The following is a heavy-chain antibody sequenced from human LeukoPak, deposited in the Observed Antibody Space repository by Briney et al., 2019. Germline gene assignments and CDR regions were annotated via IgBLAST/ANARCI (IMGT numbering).Heavy chain of an antibody. CDR3: ARAIVVVPAAIFYFQH. D-gene: IGHD2-2*02. J-gene: IGHJ1*01. Sequence: PGGSLRLSCAASGFTVSSNYMNWVCQAPGKGLEWVSVLYSGGSTYYADSVKGRFTISRDNSKNTLYLQMNSLRAEDTAVYYCARAIVVVPAAIFYFQHWGQGTLVTVSS. CDR1: GFTVSSNY. V-gene: IGHV3-53*01. CDR2: LYSGGST.